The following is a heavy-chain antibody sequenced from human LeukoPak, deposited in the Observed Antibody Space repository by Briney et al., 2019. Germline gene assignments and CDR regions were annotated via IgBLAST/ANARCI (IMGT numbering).Heavy chain of an antibody. CDR2: IIPIFGTA. D-gene: IGHD3-22*01. Sequence: GSSVKVSCKASGGTFSSYAISWVRQAPGQGLEWMGGIIPIFGTANYAQKFQGRATITTDESTSTAYMELSSLRSEDTAVYYCARGYYYDSSGYYGPFDYWGQGTLVTVSS. J-gene: IGHJ4*02. CDR1: GGTFSSYA. V-gene: IGHV1-69*05. CDR3: ARGYYYDSSGYYGPFDY.